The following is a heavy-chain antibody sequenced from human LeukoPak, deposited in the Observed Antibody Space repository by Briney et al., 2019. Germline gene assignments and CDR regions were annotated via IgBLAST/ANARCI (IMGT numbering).Heavy chain of an antibody. Sequence: GASVKVSCKASGYTFTGYYIHWVRQAPGQGLEWMGRINPNIGVTNYAQKFQGRVTMTTDTSINTAYMELRRLRSDDTAEYYCASRDPAEGFLQWLPDSWGQGTLVTVSS. D-gene: IGHD3-3*01. CDR3: ASRDPAEGFLQWLPDS. J-gene: IGHJ4*02. CDR2: INPNIGVT. V-gene: IGHV1-2*06. CDR1: GYTFTGYY.